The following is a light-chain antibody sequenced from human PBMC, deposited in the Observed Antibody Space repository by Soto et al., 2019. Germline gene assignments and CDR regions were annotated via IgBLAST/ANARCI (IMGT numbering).Light chain of an antibody. CDR3: QQRSNWPPTIT. Sequence: EIVLTQSPATLSLSPGERATLSCRASQSVSSSYLAWYQQKPGQAPRLLIYGASNRATGIPARFSGSGSGTDFTLTISSLEPEDFAVYYCQQRSNWPPTITFGGGTKVDIK. CDR2: GAS. CDR1: QSVSSSY. V-gene: IGKV3-11*01. J-gene: IGKJ4*01.